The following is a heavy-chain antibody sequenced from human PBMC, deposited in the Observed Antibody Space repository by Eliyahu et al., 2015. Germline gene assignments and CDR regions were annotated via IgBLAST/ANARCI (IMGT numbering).Heavy chain of an antibody. CDR3: AADVETIGTMDV. V-gene: IGHV1-58*02. Sequence: QMQLVQAGPEVKRPGTSXKVSCKASGXTFSSXVMQWVRQARGQRLEWIGWIVVGSGNTNYAQNFQERVTITRDMATSTAYMELSSLRSEDTAVYYCAADVETIGTMDVWGQGTTVTVSS. CDR2: IVVGSGNT. CDR1: GXTFSSXV. D-gene: IGHD3-10*01. J-gene: IGHJ6*02.